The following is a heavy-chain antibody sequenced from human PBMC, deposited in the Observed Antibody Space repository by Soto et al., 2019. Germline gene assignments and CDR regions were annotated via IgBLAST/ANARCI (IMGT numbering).Heavy chain of an antibody. J-gene: IGHJ3*01. Sequence: QVQVVESGGGVVQPGRSLRLSCTASGFTFSGHAMHWVRQPPGKGLEWVAQIWYDGSNKYYADSVKGRFTISRDNSKKTLYVQMDSLRVEETALYYCARDGQSLAPYALDVCGQGTSVTVSS. CDR2: IWYDGSNK. D-gene: IGHD6-19*01. CDR1: GFTFSGHA. CDR3: ARDGQSLAPYALDV. V-gene: IGHV3-33*01.